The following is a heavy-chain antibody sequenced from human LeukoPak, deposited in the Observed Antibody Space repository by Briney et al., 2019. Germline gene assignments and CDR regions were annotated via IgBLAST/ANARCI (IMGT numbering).Heavy chain of an antibody. CDR2: IYTFGST. CDR1: GGSITSAKHY. J-gene: IGHJ4*02. D-gene: IGHD5-24*01. V-gene: IGHV4-61*02. CDR3: ARARRDGYNPAFDY. Sequence: PSQTLSLTCSVSGGSITSAKHYWTWIRRPAGKGLEWIGRIYTFGSTTYNPSLKNRVTISLDMSTNQFSLKLTSVTAADTAVYYCARARRDGYNPAFDYWGQGTLVTVSS.